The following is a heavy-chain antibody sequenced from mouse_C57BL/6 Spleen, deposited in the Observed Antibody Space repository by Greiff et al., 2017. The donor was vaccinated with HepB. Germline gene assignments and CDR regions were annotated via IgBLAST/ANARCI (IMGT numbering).Heavy chain of an antibody. Sequence: VQVVESGPELVKPGASVKLSCKASGYTFTSYDINWVKQRPGQGLEWIGWIYPRDGSTKYNEKFKGKATLTVDTSSSTAYMELHSLTSEDSAVYFCARVRFGSSQGYFDVWGTGTTVTVSS. CDR1: GYTFTSYD. J-gene: IGHJ1*03. V-gene: IGHV1-85*01. CDR3: ARVRFGSSQGYFDV. CDR2: IYPRDGST. D-gene: IGHD1-1*01.